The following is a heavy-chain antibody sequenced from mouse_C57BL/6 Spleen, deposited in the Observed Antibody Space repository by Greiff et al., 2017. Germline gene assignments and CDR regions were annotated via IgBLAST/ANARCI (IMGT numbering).Heavy chain of an antibody. V-gene: IGHV1-59*01. CDR2: IDPSDSYT. CDR3: ARRYQPYWYFDV. J-gene: IGHJ1*03. D-gene: IGHD1-1*01. CDR1: GYTFTSYW. Sequence: VQLQQPGAELVRPGTSVKLSCKASGYTFTSYWMHWVKQRPGQGLEWIGVIDPSDSYTNYNQKFKGKATLTVDTSSSTAYMQLSSLTSEDSAVYYCARRYQPYWYFDVWGTGTTVTVSS.